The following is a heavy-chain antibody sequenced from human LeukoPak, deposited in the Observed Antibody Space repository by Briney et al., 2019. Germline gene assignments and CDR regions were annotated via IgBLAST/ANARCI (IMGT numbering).Heavy chain of an antibody. J-gene: IGHJ6*03. Sequence: ASVTVSCKASGYTFTGYYMHWVRQAPGQGLEWMGWINPNSGGTNYAQKFQGRVTMTRDTSISTAYMELSRLRSDDTAVYYCARATVTTSLYYYYYMDVWGKGTTVTVSS. D-gene: IGHD4-17*01. CDR1: GYTFTGYY. CDR3: ARATVTTSLYYYYYMDV. CDR2: INPNSGGT. V-gene: IGHV1-2*02.